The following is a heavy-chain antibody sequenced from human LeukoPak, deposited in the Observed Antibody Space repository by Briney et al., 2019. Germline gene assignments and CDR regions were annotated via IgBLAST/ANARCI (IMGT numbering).Heavy chain of an antibody. V-gene: IGHV3-33*05. CDR2: VADDGRDK. CDR1: GFTFSNYG. CDR3: AKSQPAMARGFDN. Sequence: PGGSLRLSCAASGFTFSNYGMHWVRQAPGKGLEWVAVVADDGRDKHHADSVKGRFTISRDDSKNTVYLQMNSLRTEDTAVYYCAKSQPAMARGFDNWGQGTLVTVSS. J-gene: IGHJ4*02. D-gene: IGHD3-10*01.